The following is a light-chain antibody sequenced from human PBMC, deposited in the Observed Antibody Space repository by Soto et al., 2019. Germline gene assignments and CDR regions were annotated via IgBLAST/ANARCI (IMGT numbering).Light chain of an antibody. CDR1: SSNIGAGYD. CDR3: QSYDSRLSVV. Sequence: QSVLTQPPSVSGAPGQRVTISCTGSSSNIGAGYDVHWYQQLPGTAPKLLIYGNTHRPSGVPDRFSGSKSGTSASLAITGLQAEDEADYYCQSYDSRLSVVFGGGTKLTVL. CDR2: GNT. J-gene: IGLJ2*01. V-gene: IGLV1-40*01.